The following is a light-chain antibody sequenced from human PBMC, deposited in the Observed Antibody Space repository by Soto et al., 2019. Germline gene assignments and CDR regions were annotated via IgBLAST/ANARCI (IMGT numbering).Light chain of an antibody. Sequence: QSALTQPRSESGSPGQSVTISCTGTNSYIGNYNYVSWYQQHPGKAPKVMIYDVSKRPSGVPDRFSGSKSGNTASLTISGLQDEDEADYYCCSYPGSHTWVFGGGTQLTVL. J-gene: IGLJ3*02. CDR3: CSYPGSHTWV. CDR1: NSYIGNYNY. V-gene: IGLV2-11*01. CDR2: DVS.